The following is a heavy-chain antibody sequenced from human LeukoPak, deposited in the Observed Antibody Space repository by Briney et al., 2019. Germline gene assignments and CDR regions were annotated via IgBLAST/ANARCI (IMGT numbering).Heavy chain of an antibody. Sequence: KTGGSLRLSCTTSGFTFGDYAMSWFRQAPGKGLEWVGFIRSKAYGGTTEYAASVKGRFTISRDDSKGIASLQMNSLKTEDTAVYYCTRVLAEAGRWFGPWGQGTLVTVSS. V-gene: IGHV3-49*05. CDR3: TRVLAEAGRWFGP. CDR1: GFTFGDYA. CDR2: IRSKAYGGTT. D-gene: IGHD6-13*01. J-gene: IGHJ5*02.